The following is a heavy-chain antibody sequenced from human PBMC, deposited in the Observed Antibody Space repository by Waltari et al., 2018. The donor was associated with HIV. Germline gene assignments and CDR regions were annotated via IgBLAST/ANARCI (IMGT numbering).Heavy chain of an antibody. D-gene: IGHD4-4*01. Sequence: QVQLQQWGAGLLKPSETLSLTSAVYGGSFSGYYWSWIRQSPGEGLEWIGEIDRTGSTNYNPSLKSRVTISLDTSKNQFSLNLTSVTAADTAIYYCARGHKATVGNDYWGQGTLVTVSS. CDR1: GGSFSGYY. CDR3: ARGHKATVGNDY. V-gene: IGHV4-34*02. CDR2: IDRTGST. J-gene: IGHJ4*02.